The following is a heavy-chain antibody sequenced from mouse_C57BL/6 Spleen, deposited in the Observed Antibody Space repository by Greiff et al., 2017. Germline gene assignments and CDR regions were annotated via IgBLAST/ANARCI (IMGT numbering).Heavy chain of an antibody. Sequence: VQLQQPGTELVKPGASVKLSCKASGYTFTSYWMHWLKQRPGQGLEWIGNINPSNGDTNYNEKFKGKAKLTVDKASSTAYMQLSSLTSEDSAVYYCARDYGSSFRDFDVWGTGTTVTVSS. D-gene: IGHD1-1*01. V-gene: IGHV1-53*01. CDR2: INPSNGDT. J-gene: IGHJ1*03. CDR3: ARDYGSSFRDFDV. CDR1: GYTFTSYW.